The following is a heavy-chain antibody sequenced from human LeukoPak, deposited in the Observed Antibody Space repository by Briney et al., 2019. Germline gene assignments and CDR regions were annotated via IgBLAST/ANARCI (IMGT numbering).Heavy chain of an antibody. Sequence: GGSLRLSCAASGFTFSSYSMHWVRQAPGKGLEWVSSISSSSSYIYYADSVKGRFTISRDNAKNSLYLQMNSLRAEDTAVYYCARDLSHAAFDIWGQGTMVTVSS. CDR3: ARDLSHAAFDI. CDR2: ISSSSSYI. J-gene: IGHJ3*02. CDR1: GFTFSSYS. V-gene: IGHV3-21*01.